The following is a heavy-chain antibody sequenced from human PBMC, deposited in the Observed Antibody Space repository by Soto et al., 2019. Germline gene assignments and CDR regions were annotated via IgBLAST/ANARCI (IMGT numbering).Heavy chain of an antibody. V-gene: IGHV1-46*01. CDR1: GYTITRHY. D-gene: IGHD3-22*01. Sequence: ASVKVWCTAFGYTITRHYSHWVRKAHGQGHEWRGIINPSGGSTSYAQKFQGRVTMTRDTSTSTVYMELSSLRSEDTAVYYCASLRSVYYDSSGYPLSRSYYGMAVWGQGTTVIVSS. CDR3: ASLRSVYYDSSGYPLSRSYYGMAV. CDR2: INPSGGST. J-gene: IGHJ6*02.